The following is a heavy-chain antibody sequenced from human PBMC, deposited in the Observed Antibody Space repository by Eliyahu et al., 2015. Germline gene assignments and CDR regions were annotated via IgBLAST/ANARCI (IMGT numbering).Heavy chain of an antibody. V-gene: IGHV4-31*03. CDR3: ARVLWFGESQGYFDY. CDR1: GGSISXGGYY. J-gene: IGHJ4*02. Sequence: QVQLQESGPGLVKPSQTLSLTCTVSGGSISXGGYYWSWIRQHPRKGLEWIGYIYYSGSTYYNPSLKSRVTISVDTSKNQFSLKLSSVTAADTAVYYCARVLWFGESQGYFDYWGQGTLVTVSS. CDR2: IYYSGST. D-gene: IGHD3-10*01.